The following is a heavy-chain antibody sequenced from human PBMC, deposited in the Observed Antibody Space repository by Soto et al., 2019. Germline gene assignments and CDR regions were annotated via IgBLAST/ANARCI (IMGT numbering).Heavy chain of an antibody. J-gene: IGHJ4*02. D-gene: IGHD6-13*01. V-gene: IGHV3-20*04. CDR2: INWNGART. Sequence: PGGSLRLSCVASGFKFDDYGMSWVRLDPGKGLEWVSGINWNGARTGFADSVRGRFTISRDNSKNSLFLQMNSLRAEDTAVYFCAREERAAAVYYLDHWGPGTLVTVSS. CDR3: AREERAAAVYYLDH. CDR1: GFKFDDYG.